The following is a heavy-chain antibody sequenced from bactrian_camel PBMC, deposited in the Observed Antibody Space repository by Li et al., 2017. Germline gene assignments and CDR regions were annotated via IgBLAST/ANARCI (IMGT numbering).Heavy chain of an antibody. V-gene: IGHV3S40*01. CDR1: GFTFSKYY. J-gene: IGHJ4*01. CDR2: ISGDGTT. CDR3: VTDPEGTVVAGHCEDYN. D-gene: IGHD6*01. Sequence: VQLVESGGGSVQPGGSLTLSCAASGFTFSKYYMTWVRQTPGVGCELVSSISGDGTTYYADSVKGRFTISQDNAKNTVVSVYLQMNNLKPDDTAIYYCVTDPEGTVVAGHCEDYNWGRGTQVTVS.